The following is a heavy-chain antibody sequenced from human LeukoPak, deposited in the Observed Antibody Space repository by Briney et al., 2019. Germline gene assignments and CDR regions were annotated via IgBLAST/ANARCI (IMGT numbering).Heavy chain of an antibody. D-gene: IGHD3-10*01. Sequence: PSETLSLTCAVSGGSISSGGYSWSWIRQPPGKGLEWIGYIYHSGSTYYNPSLKSRVTISVDRSKNQFSLKLSSVTAADTAVYYCARDARGYYGSGSYSYYFDYWGQGTLATVSS. J-gene: IGHJ4*02. CDR1: GGSISSGGYS. V-gene: IGHV4-30-2*01. CDR2: IYHSGST. CDR3: ARDARGYYGSGSYSYYFDY.